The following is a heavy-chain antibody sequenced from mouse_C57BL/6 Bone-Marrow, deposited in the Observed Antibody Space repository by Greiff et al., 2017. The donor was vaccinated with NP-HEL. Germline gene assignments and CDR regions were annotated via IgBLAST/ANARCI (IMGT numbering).Heavy chain of an antibody. V-gene: IGHV1-53*01. CDR3: ARRGTTVVRAMDY. CDR2: INPSNGGT. D-gene: IGHD1-1*01. J-gene: IGHJ4*01. Sequence: VQLQQSGTELVKPGASVKLSCKASGYTFTSYWMHWVKQRPGQGLEWIGNINPSNGGTNYNEKFKSKATLTVDKSSSTAYMQLSSLTSEDSAVYYCARRGTTVVRAMDYWGQGTSVTVSS. CDR1: GYTFTSYW.